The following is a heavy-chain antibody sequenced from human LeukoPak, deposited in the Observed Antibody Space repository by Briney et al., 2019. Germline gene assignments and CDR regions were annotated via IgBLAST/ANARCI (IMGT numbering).Heavy chain of an antibody. J-gene: IGHJ4*02. CDR3: TRLGLGVTTDY. CDR1: GYTFSGSA. Sequence: GGSLRLSCAASGYTFSGSAMHWVRQASGKGLEWVGRIRSKANSYATAYAASVKGRFTISRDDSKNTAYLQMNSLKTEDTAVYYCTRLGLGVTTDYWGQGTLVTVSS. CDR2: IRSKANSYAT. V-gene: IGHV3-73*01. D-gene: IGHD4-11*01.